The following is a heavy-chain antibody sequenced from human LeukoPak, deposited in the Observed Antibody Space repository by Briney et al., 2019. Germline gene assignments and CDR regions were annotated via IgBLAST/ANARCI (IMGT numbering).Heavy chain of an antibody. CDR2: IKQDGSEK. Sequence: GGSLRLSCAASGFTFRSYWMSWVRQAPGKGLKWVANIKQDGSEKYYVDSVKGRFTASRDNAKNSLYLQMNSLRAEDTAVYYCARVYDFWSGYYRDYWGQGTLVTVSS. V-gene: IGHV3-7*04. J-gene: IGHJ4*02. D-gene: IGHD3-3*01. CDR3: ARVYDFWSGYYRDY. CDR1: GFTFRSYW.